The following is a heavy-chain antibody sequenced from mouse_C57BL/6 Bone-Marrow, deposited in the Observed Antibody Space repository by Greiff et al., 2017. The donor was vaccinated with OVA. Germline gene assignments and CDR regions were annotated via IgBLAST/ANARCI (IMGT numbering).Heavy chain of an antibody. CDR2: IYPRDGST. Sequence: VQLHQPDAGLVKPGASVKISCKVSGYTFTAHTIHWLKQRPEQGLEWIGYIYPRDGSTKYNEKFKGKATLTADKSSSTAYMQLNSLTSEDSAVYFCARRNDWAWFAYWGQGTLVTVSA. V-gene: IGHV1-78*01. J-gene: IGHJ3*01. CDR3: ARRNDWAWFAY. CDR1: GYTFTAHT. D-gene: IGHD2-4*01.